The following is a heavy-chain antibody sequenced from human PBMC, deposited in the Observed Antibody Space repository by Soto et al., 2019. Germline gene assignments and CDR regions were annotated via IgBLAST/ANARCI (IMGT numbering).Heavy chain of an antibody. Sequence: QVQLLQSGAEVKKPGASVKVSCKASGYTFTNYGITWVRQAPGQGLEWMGWISAYNGDTHYTQRLQGRVTMTTDTSTRTAYMELRGVRSDDTAVYYCARGRQLVGYFYYSMAVWGKGTTVTVSS. J-gene: IGHJ6*03. CDR3: ARGRQLVGYFYYSMAV. CDR2: ISAYNGDT. D-gene: IGHD6-6*01. V-gene: IGHV1-18*01. CDR1: GYTFTNYG.